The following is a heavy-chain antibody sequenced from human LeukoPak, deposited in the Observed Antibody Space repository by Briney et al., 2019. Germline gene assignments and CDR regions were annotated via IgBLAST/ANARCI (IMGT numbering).Heavy chain of an antibody. CDR1: GFTLSSYG. CDR3: TRESSVGAHKAFDF. CDR2: INRDGSST. V-gene: IGHV3-74*01. D-gene: IGHD1-26*01. Sequence: PGGSLRLSCAASGFTLSSYGMHWVRQAPGKGLVWVSRINRDGSSTSYADSVKGRFTISRDNAKNTLYLQMNSLRAEDTAVYYCTRESSVGAHKAFDFWGQGTLVTVSS. J-gene: IGHJ4*02.